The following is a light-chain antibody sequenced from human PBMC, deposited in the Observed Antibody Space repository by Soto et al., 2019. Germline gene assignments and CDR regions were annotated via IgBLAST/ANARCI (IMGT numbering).Light chain of an antibody. Sequence: QSALTQPPSASGSPGQSVTISCTGTSSDVGYYNCVSWFQQHPGKGPKLIIYEVSKRPSGVPDRFSGSKSGNTASLTVSGLQAEDEADYYCSSHAGYNNFYVFGSGTKVTVL. J-gene: IGLJ1*01. CDR2: EVS. CDR1: SSDVGYYNC. CDR3: SSHAGYNNFYV. V-gene: IGLV2-8*01.